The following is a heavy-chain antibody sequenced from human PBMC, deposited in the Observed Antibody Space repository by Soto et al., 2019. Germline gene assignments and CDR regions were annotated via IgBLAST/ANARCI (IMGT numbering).Heavy chain of an antibody. CDR2: ISSTGTDI. J-gene: IGHJ6*02. V-gene: IGHV3-21*06. Sequence: GGSLRLSCAASGFTFSNYWMNWVRQAPGKGLEWVSSISSTGTDIDDADSVKGRFTISRDNAKNLLFLQMDSLRVEDTAVYYCARARSDYYAMDVWGQGTTVTVSS. CDR1: GFTFSNYW. CDR3: ARARSDYYAMDV.